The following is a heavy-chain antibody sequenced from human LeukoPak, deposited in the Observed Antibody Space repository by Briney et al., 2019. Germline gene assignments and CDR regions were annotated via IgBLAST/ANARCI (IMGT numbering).Heavy chain of an antibody. CDR2: IYYSGST. CDR1: GGSISSSSYY. Sequence: SETLSLTCTVSGGSISSSSYYWGWIRQPPGKGLQWIGSIYYSGSTYYNPSLKSRVSISVDRSKNQFSLKLSSVTAADTAVYYCASGITMVRGGIDAGNYWGQGTLVTVSS. J-gene: IGHJ4*02. V-gene: IGHV4-39*01. D-gene: IGHD3-10*01. CDR3: ASGITMVRGGIDAGNY.